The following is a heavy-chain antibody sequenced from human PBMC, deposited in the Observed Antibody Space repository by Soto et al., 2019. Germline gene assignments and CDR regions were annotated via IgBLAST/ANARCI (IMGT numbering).Heavy chain of an antibody. J-gene: IGHJ4*02. Sequence: GGSLRLSCAASGFTFSSYGMHWVRQAPGKGLEWVAVISYDGSNKYYADSVKGRFTISRDNSKNTLYLQMNSLRAEDTAVYYCAKEPNRTLQDDYWGQGTLVTVSS. V-gene: IGHV3-30*18. CDR3: AKEPNRTLQDDY. CDR2: ISYDGSNK. CDR1: GFTFSSYG.